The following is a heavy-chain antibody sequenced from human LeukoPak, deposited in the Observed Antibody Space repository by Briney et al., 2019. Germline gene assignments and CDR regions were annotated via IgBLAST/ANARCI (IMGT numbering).Heavy chain of an antibody. CDR1: GGSFSGYY. CDR3: ARKGGGQLVNTRRWFDP. D-gene: IGHD6-13*01. CDR2: IHHSGST. Sequence: PSETLSLTCAMYGGSFSGYYWSWIRQPPGKGLEWIGEIHHSGSTNYNPSLKSPGTISVDTSKKQFSLKLSSVTAADTAVYYCARKGGGQLVNTRRWFDPWGQGTLVTVSS. V-gene: IGHV4-34*01. J-gene: IGHJ5*02.